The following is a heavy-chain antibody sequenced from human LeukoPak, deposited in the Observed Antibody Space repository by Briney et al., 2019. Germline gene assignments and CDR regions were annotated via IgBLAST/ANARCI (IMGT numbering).Heavy chain of an antibody. CDR3: ARADSWFDP. CDR2: IYHSGST. V-gene: IGHV4-38-2*02. Sequence: PSETLSLTCTVSGYSISSGYYWGWIRQPPGKGLEWIGSIYHSGSTNYNPSLKSRVTISVDTSKNQFSLKLSSVTAADTAVYYCARADSWFDPWGQGTLVTVSS. CDR1: GYSISSGYY. J-gene: IGHJ5*02.